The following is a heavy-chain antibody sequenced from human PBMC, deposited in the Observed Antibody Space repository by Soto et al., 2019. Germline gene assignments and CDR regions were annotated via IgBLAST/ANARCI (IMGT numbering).Heavy chain of an antibody. Sequence: HPGGSLRLSCAASGVTLSSNAMSWVRQAPGKGLEWVSAISASGDSTYYADSVKGRFTISRDNSKNTLYLQMNSLRAEDTAAYYCAKFGSEYSYYGMDVWGQGTTVTV. CDR3: AKFGSEYSYYGMDV. D-gene: IGHD2-15*01. V-gene: IGHV3-23*01. J-gene: IGHJ6*02. CDR1: GVTLSSNA. CDR2: ISASGDST.